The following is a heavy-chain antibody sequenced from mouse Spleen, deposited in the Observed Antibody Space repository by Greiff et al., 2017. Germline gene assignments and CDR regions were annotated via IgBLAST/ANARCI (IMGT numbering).Heavy chain of an antibody. Sequence: QVQLQQSGAELVRPGASVKLSCKASGYTFTDYYINWVKQRPGQGLEWIARIYPGSGNTYYNEKFKGKATLTAEKSSSTAYMQLSSLTSEDSAVYFCAREGLSYAMDYWGQGTSVTVSS. J-gene: IGHJ4*01. CDR1: GYTFTDYY. CDR2: IYPGSGNT. CDR3: AREGLSYAMDY. V-gene: IGHV1-76*01. D-gene: IGHD2-2*01.